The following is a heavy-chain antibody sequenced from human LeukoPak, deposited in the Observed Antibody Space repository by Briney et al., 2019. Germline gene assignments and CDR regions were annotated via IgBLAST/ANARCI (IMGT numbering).Heavy chain of an antibody. D-gene: IGHD2-21*01. J-gene: IGHJ4*02. Sequence: GGSLRLSCAASGFTFSNSAMSWVRQAPGQGLEWVSAISVSGDNTYYADSVRGRFTISRDNSKNTLYLQMDSLRGEDTAVYYCAKDFRIGYSAHFDYWGQGALVTVSS. V-gene: IGHV3-23*01. CDR2: ISVSGDNT. CDR3: AKDFRIGYSAHFDY. CDR1: GFTFSNSA.